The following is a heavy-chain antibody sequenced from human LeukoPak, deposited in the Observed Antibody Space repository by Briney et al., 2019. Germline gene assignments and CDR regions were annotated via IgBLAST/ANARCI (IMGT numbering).Heavy chain of an antibody. CDR1: GFSFDIYA. D-gene: IGHD2-8*02. V-gene: IGHV3-23*01. CDR2: IFPSGGEI. Sequence: GGSLRLSCAASGFSFDIYALSWVRQPPGKGLEWVSSIFPSGGEIHYADSVRGRFTISRDNSKSTLSLQMNSLRAEDTAIYYCATYRQVLLPFESWGQGTLVTVSS. J-gene: IGHJ4*02. CDR3: ATYRQVLLPFES.